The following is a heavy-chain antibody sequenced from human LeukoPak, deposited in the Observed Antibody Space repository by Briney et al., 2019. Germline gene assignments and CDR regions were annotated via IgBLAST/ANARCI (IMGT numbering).Heavy chain of an antibody. V-gene: IGHV1/OR15-1*01. CDR1: GYIFTDYY. J-gene: IGHJ6*02. CDR3: ARGFIVVVPAATYYYYYGMDV. D-gene: IGHD2-2*01. CDR2: INPNSGGT. Sequence: ASVKVSCTASGYIFTDYYMHWVRQAPGQELGWMGRINPNSGGTNYAQKFQGRVTMTRDTSISTAYTELSSLRSEDTATYYCARGFIVVVPAATYYYYYGMDVWGQGTTVTVSS.